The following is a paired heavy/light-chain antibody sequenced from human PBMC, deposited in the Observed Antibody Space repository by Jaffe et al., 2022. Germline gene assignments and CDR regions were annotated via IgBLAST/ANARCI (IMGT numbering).Heavy chain of an antibody. CDR3: VRHRGSWNHDSFDI. Sequence: EVQLVQSGAEVKKPGESLKISCKGSGYSFTTYWITWVRQMPGKGLEWMGIIYPGDSDTRYRPSFQGQVTISADKSINTAYLQWSSLKASDTAMYYCVRHRGSWNHDSFDIWGQGTMVTVSS. J-gene: IGHJ3*02. D-gene: IGHD6-13*01. CDR1: GYSFTTYW. CDR2: IYPGDSDT. V-gene: IGHV5-51*01.
Light chain of an antibody. CDR3: TSFTSSSTLWV. CDR2: EVS. CDR1: SSDVGRYNY. Sequence: QSALTQPASVSGSPGQSITISCTGTSSDVGRYNYVSWYQQHPGKAPKLMIYEVSNRPSGVSNRFSGSKSGNTASLTISGLQAEDEADYYCTSFTSSSTLWVFGGGTKLTVL. V-gene: IGLV2-14*01. J-gene: IGLJ3*02.